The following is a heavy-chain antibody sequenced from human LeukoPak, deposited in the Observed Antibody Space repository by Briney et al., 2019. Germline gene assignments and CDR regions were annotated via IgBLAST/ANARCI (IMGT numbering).Heavy chain of an antibody. CDR3: ARDHRDPGVIFDY. Sequence: PGGSLRLSCAASGFTFSSHWKSWVRQAPGKGLEWVANINQDGSEKYYVDSVKGRFTISRDNAKNSLYLQMNSLRSEDTAVYYCARDHRDPGVIFDYWGQGTLVTVSS. J-gene: IGHJ4*02. CDR1: GFTFSSHW. D-gene: IGHD3-10*01. V-gene: IGHV3-7*01. CDR2: INQDGSEK.